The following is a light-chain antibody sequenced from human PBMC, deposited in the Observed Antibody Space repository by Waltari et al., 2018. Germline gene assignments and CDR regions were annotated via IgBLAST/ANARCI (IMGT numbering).Light chain of an antibody. V-gene: IGKV2-30*01. J-gene: IGKJ1*01. CDR1: QSRVYSDGNTY. CDR2: EVS. Sequence: DVEMNQSPPPQPVPLGQPHSIQCRSSQSRVYSDGNTYLNWFLQRPGQSPRRQIYEVSNRDSGVPDRFSGSGSGTDFTLKISRVEVEDVGVYFCLRHTHCPWWVGQWTNVGI. CDR3: LRHTHCPWW.